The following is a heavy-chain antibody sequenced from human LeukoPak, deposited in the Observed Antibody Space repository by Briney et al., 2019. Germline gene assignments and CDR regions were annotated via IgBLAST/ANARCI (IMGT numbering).Heavy chain of an antibody. CDR3: ARAGGSVSIAARRAAWFDY. V-gene: IGHV4-34*01. CDR1: GGSFSGYY. J-gene: IGHJ4*02. CDR2: INHSGST. Sequence: SETLSLTCAVYGGSFSGYYWSWIRQPPGKGLEWIGEINHSGSTNYNPSLKSRVTISVDTSKNQFSLELSSVTAADTAVYYCARAGGSVSIAARRAAWFDYWGQGTLVTVSS. D-gene: IGHD6-6*01.